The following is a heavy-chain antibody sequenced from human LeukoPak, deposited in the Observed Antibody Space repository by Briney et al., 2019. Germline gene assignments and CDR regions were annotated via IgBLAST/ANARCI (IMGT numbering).Heavy chain of an antibody. V-gene: IGHV5-51*01. J-gene: IGHJ3*02. CDR3: ARRSFCSSIACYAGVAAFDI. CDR1: GYSFTSYW. D-gene: IGHD2-2*01. CDR2: IYPGGSDT. Sequence: GESLKISCKGSGYSFTSYWIGWVRQMPGKGLEWMGIIYPGGSDTRYSPSFQGQATISADKSISTAYLQWSRLKASDTAMYYCARRSFCSSIACYAGVAAFDIWGQGTMVTVSS.